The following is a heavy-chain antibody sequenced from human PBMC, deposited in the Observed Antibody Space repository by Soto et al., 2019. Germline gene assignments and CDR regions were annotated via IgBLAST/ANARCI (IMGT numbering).Heavy chain of an antibody. CDR3: ARVYAGWGVSAIYYYYYVMDV. V-gene: IGHV1-18*01. Sequence: ASVKVSCKASGYTFTSYGISWVRQAPGQGLEWMGWISAYNGNTNYAQKLQGRVTMTTDTSTSTAYMELRSLRSDDTAVYYCARVYAGWGVSAIYYYYYVMDVWGQGTTVTVSS. CDR1: GYTFTSYG. CDR2: ISAYNGNT. J-gene: IGHJ6*02. D-gene: IGHD3-10*01.